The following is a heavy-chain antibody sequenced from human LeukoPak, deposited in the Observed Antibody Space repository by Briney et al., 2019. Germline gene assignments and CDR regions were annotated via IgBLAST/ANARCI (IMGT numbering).Heavy chain of an antibody. V-gene: IGHV3-15*01. Sequence: PGGSLRLSCAASGFTFNNAWMNWVRQAPGKGLAWVGRIKSKGDGETTDYAAPMKGRFTMSRDDSKATVYLQMNYLEAEDTAVYYCTTDLGLTMIRGVIVSWGQGALVTVSS. J-gene: IGHJ5*01. D-gene: IGHD3-10*01. CDR2: IKSKGDGETT. CDR3: TTDLGLTMIRGVIVS. CDR1: GFTFNNAW.